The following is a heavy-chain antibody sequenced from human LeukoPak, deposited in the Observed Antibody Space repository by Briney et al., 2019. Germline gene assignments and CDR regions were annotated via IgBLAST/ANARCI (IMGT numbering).Heavy chain of an antibody. D-gene: IGHD2-15*01. CDR2: ISGSGGST. J-gene: IGHJ4*02. CDR3: AKQLGYCSDGSCYFPY. CDR1: GFTFSSYA. Sequence: GGPLRLSCAASGFTFSSYAMSWVRQAPGKGLEWVSAISGSGGSTYYADSVKGRFTISRDNSKNTLCLQMNSLRAEDTAVYYCAKQLGYCSDGSCYFPYWGQGTLVTVSS. V-gene: IGHV3-23*01.